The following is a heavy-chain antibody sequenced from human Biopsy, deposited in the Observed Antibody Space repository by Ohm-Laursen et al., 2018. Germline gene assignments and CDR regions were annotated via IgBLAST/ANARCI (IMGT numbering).Heavy chain of an antibody. J-gene: IGHJ4*02. D-gene: IGHD3-10*01. V-gene: IGHV3-74*01. Sequence: SLRLSCAASEFIFSRFWMYWVRQAPGKGLVGVSRINSDGSSTNYADAVKGRFTISRDNAKNTVFLQMNSLRAEDTAVYYCTRAEAGSGSLLYFDYWGQGTLVTVSS. CDR2: INSDGSST. CDR3: TRAEAGSGSLLYFDY. CDR1: EFIFSRFW.